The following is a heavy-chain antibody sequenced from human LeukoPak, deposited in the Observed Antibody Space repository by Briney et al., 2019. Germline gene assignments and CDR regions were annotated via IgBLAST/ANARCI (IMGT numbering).Heavy chain of an antibody. J-gene: IGHJ3*02. CDR3: ARELELFAFDI. D-gene: IGHD1-7*01. Sequence: GGSLRLSCAASGFTFSSYEMNWGRQAPGKGLEWVSYIGGSGSTIYYADSVKGRFTISRDNAKNSLYLQMNSLRAEDTAVYYCARELELFAFDIWGQGTMVTVSS. CDR2: IGGSGSTI. CDR1: GFTFSSYE. V-gene: IGHV3-48*03.